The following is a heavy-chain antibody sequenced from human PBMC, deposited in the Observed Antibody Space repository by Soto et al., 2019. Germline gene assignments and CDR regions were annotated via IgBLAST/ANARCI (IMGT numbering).Heavy chain of an antibody. Sequence: SETLSLTCTVSGGSISSFYWSWIRQPPGKGLEWIGYIYYYGNTNYNPSLKSRVTISVDTSKNQFSLKLSSVTAADTAVYYCVRFWPPPDYDTSTGYTNAFDYWGQGTLVTVSS. CDR3: VRFWPPPDYDTSTGYTNAFDY. D-gene: IGHD3-9*01. CDR1: GGSISSFY. CDR2: IYYYGNT. J-gene: IGHJ4*02. V-gene: IGHV4-59*01.